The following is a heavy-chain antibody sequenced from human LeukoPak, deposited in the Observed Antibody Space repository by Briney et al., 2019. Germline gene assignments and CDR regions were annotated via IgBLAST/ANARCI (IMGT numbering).Heavy chain of an antibody. D-gene: IGHD2-2*02. J-gene: IGHJ6*02. CDR3: AKDGVVVPAAIPLSLYGMDV. CDR1: GFTFSSYA. CDR2: ISGSGGST. V-gene: IGHV3-23*01. Sequence: GGSLRLSCAASGFTFSSYAMSWVRQAPGKGLEWVSAISGSGGSTYYADSVKGRFTISRDNSKNTLYLQMNSLRAEDTAVYYCAKDGVVVPAAIPLSLYGMDVWGQGTTVTVSS.